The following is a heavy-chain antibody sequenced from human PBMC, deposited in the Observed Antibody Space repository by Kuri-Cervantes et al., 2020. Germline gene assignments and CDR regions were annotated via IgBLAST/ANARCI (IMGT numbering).Heavy chain of an antibody. CDR1: GFTFSDYY. Sequence: GESLKISCAASGFTFSDYYMSWIRQAPGKGLEWVSYISSSGSTIYYADSVKGRFTISRDNAKNSLYLQMNSLRAEDTALYHCARESGSGSPYWGQGTLVTVSS. V-gene: IGHV3-11*01. CDR2: ISSSGSTI. J-gene: IGHJ4*02. D-gene: IGHD1-26*01. CDR3: ARESGSGSPY.